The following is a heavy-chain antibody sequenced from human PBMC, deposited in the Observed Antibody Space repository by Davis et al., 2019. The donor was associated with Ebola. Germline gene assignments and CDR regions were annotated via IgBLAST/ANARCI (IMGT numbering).Heavy chain of an antibody. CDR2: ISAYNGNT. J-gene: IGHJ5*02. CDR3: ARGVTMVREHNWFDP. Sequence: ASVKVSCKASGYTFTSYGISWVRQAPGQGLEWMGWISAYNGNTNYAQKPQGRVTMTTDTSTSTAYMELRSLRSDDTAVYYCARGVTMVREHNWFDPWGQGTLVTVSS. CDR1: GYTFTSYG. V-gene: IGHV1-18*01. D-gene: IGHD3-10*01.